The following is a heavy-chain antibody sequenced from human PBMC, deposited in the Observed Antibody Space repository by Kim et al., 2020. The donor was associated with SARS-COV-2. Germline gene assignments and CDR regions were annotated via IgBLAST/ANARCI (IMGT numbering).Heavy chain of an antibody. J-gene: IGHJ6*03. Sequence: GGSLRLSCAASGFTFSSYAMSWVRQAPGKGLEWVANIKQDGSEKYYVDSVKGRFTISRDNAKNSLYLQMNSLRAEDTAVYYCARDQAYDFWSGYSLGAPYYYYMDVWGKGTTVTVSS. CDR2: IKQDGSEK. D-gene: IGHD3-3*01. CDR1: GFTFSSYA. CDR3: ARDQAYDFWSGYSLGAPYYYYMDV. V-gene: IGHV3-7*01.